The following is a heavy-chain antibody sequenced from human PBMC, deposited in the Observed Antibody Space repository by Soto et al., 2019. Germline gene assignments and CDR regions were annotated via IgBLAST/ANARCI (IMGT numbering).Heavy chain of an antibody. V-gene: IGHV3-33*01. CDR3: ARHSHVGSGWQLTSDY. CDR2: IWYDGSNK. CDR1: GFTFSSYG. J-gene: IGHJ4*02. D-gene: IGHD6-19*01. Sequence: QVQLVESGGGVVQPGRSLRLSCAASGFTFSSYGMHWVRQAPGKGLEWVAVIWYDGSNKYYAESVNGRFTISRDNSKNPLYRQMNSLRAEDTAVYYCARHSHVGSGWQLTSDYWGQGTLVTVSS.